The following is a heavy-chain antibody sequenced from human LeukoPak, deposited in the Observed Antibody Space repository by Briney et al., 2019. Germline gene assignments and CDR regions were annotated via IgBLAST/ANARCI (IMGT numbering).Heavy chain of an antibody. CDR2: IYYTGTT. CDR1: GDSTNAYF. Sequence: SETLSLTCTISGDSTNAYFWSWIRQPPGKGLDWIGYIYYTGTTNYNPSLKSRVTISVDTSKNQFSLKLTSVTAADTAVYHCARHRGRSGSHTWFDPWGQGTLVIVSS. J-gene: IGHJ5*02. V-gene: IGHV4-59*08. D-gene: IGHD1-26*01. CDR3: ARHRGRSGSHTWFDP.